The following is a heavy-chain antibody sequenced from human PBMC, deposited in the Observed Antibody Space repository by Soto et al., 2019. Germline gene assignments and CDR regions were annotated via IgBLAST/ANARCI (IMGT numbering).Heavy chain of an antibody. CDR3: ARLGSIVGATSGAFDI. V-gene: IGHV5-51*01. CDR2: IYPGDSDT. Sequence: VESLKTSCKVSGNSFTSYWIVWVPQMPGKGLEWMRIIYPGDSDTRYSPSFQGQVTISADKSISTAYLQWSSLKASDTAMYYCARLGSIVGATSGAFDIWGQGTMVTVSS. CDR1: GNSFTSYW. D-gene: IGHD1-26*01. J-gene: IGHJ3*02.